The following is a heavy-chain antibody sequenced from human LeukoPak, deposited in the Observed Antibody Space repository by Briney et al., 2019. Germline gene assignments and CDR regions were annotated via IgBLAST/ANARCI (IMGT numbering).Heavy chain of an antibody. V-gene: IGHV4-30-2*01. Sequence: PSETLSLTCTVSGGSISSGGCYWSWIRQPPGKGLEWIGYIYHSGSTYYNPSLKSRVTISVDRSKNQFSLRLSSVTAADTAVYYCARAVGSSGYCSSTSCWDENWFDPWGQGTLVTVSS. J-gene: IGHJ5*02. D-gene: IGHD2-2*01. CDR1: GGSISSGGCY. CDR2: IYHSGST. CDR3: ARAVGSSGYCSSTSCWDENWFDP.